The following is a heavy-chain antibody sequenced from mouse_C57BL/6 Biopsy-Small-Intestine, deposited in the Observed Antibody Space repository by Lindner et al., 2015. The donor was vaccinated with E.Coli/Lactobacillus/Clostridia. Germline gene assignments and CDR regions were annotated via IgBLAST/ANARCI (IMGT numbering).Heavy chain of an antibody. J-gene: IGHJ2*01. D-gene: IGHD2-2*01. Sequence: VQLQESGPELVKPGASVKISCKASGYTFIISWMNWVKQRPGKGLEWIGRIYPGDGDTDYNGKFRGKATLTADKSSGTAYMQLSSLTSEDSAVYFCARGDSGYDYYFDYWGQGTTLTVSS. V-gene: IGHV1-82*01. CDR3: ARGDSGYDYYFDY. CDR1: GYTFIISW. CDR2: IYPGDGDT.